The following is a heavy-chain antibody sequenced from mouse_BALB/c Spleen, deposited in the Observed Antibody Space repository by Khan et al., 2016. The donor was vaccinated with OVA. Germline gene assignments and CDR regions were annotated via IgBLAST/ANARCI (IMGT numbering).Heavy chain of an antibody. Sequence: QVQLKESGPGLVAPSQSLSITCTVSGFSLTDYGVSWIRQPPGKGLEWLGVIWGGGSTYYNSALKSRLSISKDNSKSQVLLKMSSLQTDDTAMYYCAKGVWSHYFALDYWGQGTSVTVSS. CDR3: AKGVWSHYFALDY. CDR2: IWGGGST. CDR1: GFSLTDYG. V-gene: IGHV2-6-5*01. J-gene: IGHJ4*01.